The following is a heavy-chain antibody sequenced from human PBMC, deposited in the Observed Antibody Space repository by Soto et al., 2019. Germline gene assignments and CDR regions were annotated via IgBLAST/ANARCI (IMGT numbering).Heavy chain of an antibody. J-gene: IGHJ5*02. CDR1: GGTFSSYA. CDR2: IIPIFGTA. CDR3: AREGLAAARVFGWFDP. V-gene: IGHV1-69*01. D-gene: IGHD6-13*01. Sequence: QVQLVQSGAEVKKPGSSVKVSCKASGGTFSSYAISWVRQAPGQGLEWMGGIIPIFGTANYAQKFQGRVTITADESTRTADMELSSLRSEDTAVYYCAREGLAAARVFGWFDPWGQGTLVTVSS.